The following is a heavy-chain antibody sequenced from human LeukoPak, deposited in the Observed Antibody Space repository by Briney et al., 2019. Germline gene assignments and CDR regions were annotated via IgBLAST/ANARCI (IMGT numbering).Heavy chain of an antibody. V-gene: IGHV4-39*01. CDR1: GGSISGSSCY. Sequence: PSETLSLTCTVSGGSISGSSCYWGWIRQPPGKGLEWIGSILYTGSSWVKPSLNSRASISVDTSNNQFSLRLRSVHATDTALYHCARRASGSGGTQAGMDVWGQGTTVTVSS. CDR2: ILYTGSS. J-gene: IGHJ6*02. CDR3: ARRASGSGGTQAGMDV. D-gene: IGHD2-15*01.